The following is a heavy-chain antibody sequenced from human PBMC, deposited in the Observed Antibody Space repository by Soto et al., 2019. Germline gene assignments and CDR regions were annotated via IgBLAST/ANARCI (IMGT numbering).Heavy chain of an antibody. Sequence: GGSLRLSCAASGFTFSSYWMTWVRQAPGKGLEWVANIKQDGSEKSYVDSVRGRFTISRDNAKNSLFLQMNSLRVEDTAVYYCASKLYGDPNYWGQGTLVTVSS. J-gene: IGHJ4*02. V-gene: IGHV3-7*01. CDR1: GFTFSSYW. CDR3: ASKLYGDPNY. D-gene: IGHD4-17*01. CDR2: IKQDGSEK.